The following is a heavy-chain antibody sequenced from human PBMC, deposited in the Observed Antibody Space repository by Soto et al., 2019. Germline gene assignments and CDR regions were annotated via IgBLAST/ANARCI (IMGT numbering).Heavy chain of an antibody. D-gene: IGHD1-1*01. CDR3: VKGSTSPYYYYYGMDV. CDR1: GFTFSSYA. Sequence: GGSLRLSCSASGFTFSSYAMYWVRQAPGKGLEYVSAISSNGGSTYYADSVKGRFTTSRDNSKNTLYLQMSSLRAEDTAVYYCVKGSTSPYYYYYGMDVWGQGTTVTVSS. V-gene: IGHV3-64D*06. J-gene: IGHJ6*02. CDR2: ISSNGGST.